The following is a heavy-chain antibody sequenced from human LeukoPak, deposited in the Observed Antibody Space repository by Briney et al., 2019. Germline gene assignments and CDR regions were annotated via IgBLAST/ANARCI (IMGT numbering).Heavy chain of an antibody. J-gene: IGHJ4*02. Sequence: SETLSLTRAVYVGSFSGYYWSWIRQPPGKGLEWIGEINHSGSTNYNPSLKSRVTISVDTSKNQFSLKLSSVSATHTAVYYCARAGYSIGWFNYFDYWGQGTLVTVSS. D-gene: IGHD6-19*01. CDR1: VGSFSGYY. V-gene: IGHV4-34*01. CDR3: ARAGYSIGWFNYFDY. CDR2: INHSGST.